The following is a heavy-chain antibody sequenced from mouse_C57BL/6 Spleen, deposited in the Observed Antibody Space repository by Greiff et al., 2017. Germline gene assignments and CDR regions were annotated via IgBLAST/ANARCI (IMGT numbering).Heavy chain of an antibody. J-gene: IGHJ4*01. CDR1: GYTFTSYW. CDR2: IDPNSGGT. CDR3: ARAGAYAMDY. Sequence: VQLQQPGAELVKPGASVKLSCKASGYTFTSYWMHWVKQRPGQGLEWIGMIDPNSGGTKYNEKFKSKATLTVDKPSSTAYMQLSSLTSEDSAVYYCARAGAYAMDYWGQGTSVTVSS. V-gene: IGHV1-64*01.